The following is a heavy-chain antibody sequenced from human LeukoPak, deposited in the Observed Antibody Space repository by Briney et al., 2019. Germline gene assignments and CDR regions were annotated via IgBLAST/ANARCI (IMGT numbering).Heavy chain of an antibody. CDR3: ARAQPIGTMVRGVKPANWFDP. CDR1: GYTFTSYA. Sequence: GASVKVSCKASGYTFTSYAMHWVRQAPGQRLEWMGWINAGNGNTKYSQKFQGRVTITRDTSASTAYMELSSLRSEDTAVYYCARAQPIGTMVRGVKPANWFDPWGQGTLVTVSS. D-gene: IGHD3-10*01. J-gene: IGHJ5*02. CDR2: INAGNGNT. V-gene: IGHV1-3*01.